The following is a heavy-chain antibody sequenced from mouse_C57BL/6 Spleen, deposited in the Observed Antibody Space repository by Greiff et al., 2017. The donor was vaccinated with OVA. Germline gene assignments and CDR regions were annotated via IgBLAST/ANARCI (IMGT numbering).Heavy chain of an antibody. V-gene: IGHV1-18*01. D-gene: IGHD1-1*01. Sequence: EVKLMESGPELVKPGASVKIPCKASGYTFTDYNMDWVKQSHGKSLEWIGDINPNNGGTIYNQKFKGKATLTVNKSSSTAYMELRSLTSEDTAVYYCARGVFYYGSGDGYAMDYWGQGTSVTVSS. CDR1: GYTFTDYN. J-gene: IGHJ4*01. CDR3: ARGVFYYGSGDGYAMDY. CDR2: INPNNGGT.